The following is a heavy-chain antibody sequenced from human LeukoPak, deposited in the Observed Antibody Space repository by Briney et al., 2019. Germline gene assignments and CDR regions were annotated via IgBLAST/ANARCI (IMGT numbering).Heavy chain of an antibody. CDR1: GGSISSGDYY. D-gene: IGHD1-14*01. CDR3: ARVSWDYAGTYYFDY. CDR2: IYYSGST. J-gene: IGHJ4*02. Sequence: PSETLSLTCTVSGGSISSGDYYWSWIRQPPGKGLEWIGYIYYSGSTYYNPSLKSRVTISVDTSKNQSSLKLSSVTAADTAVYYCARVSWDYAGTYYFDYWGQGTLVTVSS. V-gene: IGHV4-30-4*01.